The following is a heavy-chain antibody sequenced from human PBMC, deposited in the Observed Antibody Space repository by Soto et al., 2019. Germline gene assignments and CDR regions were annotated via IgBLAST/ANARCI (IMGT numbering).Heavy chain of an antibody. CDR1: GASISNTNW. V-gene: IGHV4-4*02. CDR3: AIPGAGDFDY. J-gene: IGHJ4*02. Sequence: QVQLQDSGPGLVEPSGTLSLTCAVSGASISNTNWWSWVRQPPGKGLEWIGEIYHSGTTNCDPSLKSRVTISVDKSKNQFSLKLSSVTAADTAVYYCAIPGAGDFDYWGQGTLVTVSS. D-gene: IGHD6-13*01. CDR2: IYHSGTT.